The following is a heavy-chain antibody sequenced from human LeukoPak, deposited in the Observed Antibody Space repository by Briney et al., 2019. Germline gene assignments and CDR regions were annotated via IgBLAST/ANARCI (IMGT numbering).Heavy chain of an antibody. J-gene: IGHJ4*02. CDR2: ISGSGGST. Sequence: SLRLSCAASGFTFSNYAMPWLRQAPGKGLEWVSGISGSGGSTYYADSVKGRFTISRDNSKDTLFLQMNSLRAEDTAVYYCAKMDSIAAAGTFDYWGQGTLVTVSS. CDR3: AKMDSIAAAGTFDY. D-gene: IGHD6-13*01. V-gene: IGHV3-23*01. CDR1: GFTFSNYA.